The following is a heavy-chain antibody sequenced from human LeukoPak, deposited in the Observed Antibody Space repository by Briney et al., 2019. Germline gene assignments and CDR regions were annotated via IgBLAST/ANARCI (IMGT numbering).Heavy chain of an antibody. J-gene: IGHJ4*02. CDR3: ASPDELVTFDY. V-gene: IGHV3-30*03. CDR2: ITNDGTTT. D-gene: IGHD6-6*01. CDR1: GFTFSSHG. Sequence: GRSLRLSCAASGFTFSSHGMHWVRQAPGKGLEWVATITNDGTTTYSADSVKGRFTISRDNSKTTLYLQMNRLTVEDTAVYYCASPDELVTFDYWGQGTLVTVSS.